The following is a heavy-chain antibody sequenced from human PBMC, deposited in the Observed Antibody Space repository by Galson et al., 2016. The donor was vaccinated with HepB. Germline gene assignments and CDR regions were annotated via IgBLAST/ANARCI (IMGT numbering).Heavy chain of an antibody. CDR2: IKLDGSES. V-gene: IGHV3-7*03. CDR1: GVAFNRYW. J-gene: IGHJ4*02. CDR3: VRDDGDF. Sequence: SLRLSCAASGVAFNRYWMKWVRQAPGKGLEWVASIKLDGSESFYVDSVKGRFTMPRDNSKNSLYLQMNGLRVEDTAVYYCVRDDGDFWGQGSLVTVSS. D-gene: IGHD5-24*01.